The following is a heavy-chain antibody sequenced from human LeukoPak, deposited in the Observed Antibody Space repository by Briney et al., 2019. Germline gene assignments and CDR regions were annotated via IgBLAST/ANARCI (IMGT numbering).Heavy chain of an antibody. J-gene: IGHJ4*02. CDR2: ISGTGGST. D-gene: IGHD4-17*01. CDR1: GFTFSSYA. CDR3: AREKLYGDPEWTIDY. Sequence: GGSLRLSCAASGFTFSSYAMSWVRQAPGKGLEWVSAISGTGGSTYYPDSVKGRFTISRDNSKNTLYLQMNSLRAEDSGLYYCAREKLYGDPEWTIDYWGQGTLVTVSS. V-gene: IGHV3-23*01.